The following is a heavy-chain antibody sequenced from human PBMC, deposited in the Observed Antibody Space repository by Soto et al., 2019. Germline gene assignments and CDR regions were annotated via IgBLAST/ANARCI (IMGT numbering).Heavy chain of an antibody. Sequence: GGSLRLSCAASGFTFSDVWMTWVRQAPGKGLEWVGRIKRKIDGETTEYAAPVQGRFTISRDDSKKTVYVQMNSLKTEDTAVYYCATGDCYGGSCHGFVIWGQGTMVTVSS. CDR3: ATGDCYGGSCHGFVI. D-gene: IGHD2-21*02. CDR1: GFTFSDVW. J-gene: IGHJ3*02. CDR2: IKRKIDGETT. V-gene: IGHV3-15*01.